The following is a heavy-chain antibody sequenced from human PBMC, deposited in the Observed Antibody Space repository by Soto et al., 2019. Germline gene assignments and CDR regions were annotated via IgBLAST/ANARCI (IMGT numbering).Heavy chain of an antibody. CDR1: GFTFSSYA. D-gene: IGHD1-26*01. CDR2: ISGSGGST. J-gene: IGHJ3*02. CDR3: AKWEASVYDAFDI. Sequence: HPGGSLRLSCAASGFTFSSYAMSWVRQAPGKGLEWVSAISGSGGSTYYADSVKGRFTISRDNSKNTLYLQMNSLRAEDTAVYYCAKWEASVYDAFDIWGQGTMVTVSS. V-gene: IGHV3-23*01.